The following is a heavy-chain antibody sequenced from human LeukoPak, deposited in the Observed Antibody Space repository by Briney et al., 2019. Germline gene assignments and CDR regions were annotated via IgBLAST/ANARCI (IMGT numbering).Heavy chain of an antibody. CDR3: ARGAGTVVPASHFDY. V-gene: IGHV3-74*01. J-gene: IGHJ4*02. Sequence: GGSLRLSCAASGFTFSSYWMHWVRQAPGKGLVWVSRINSDGSSTSYADSVKGRFTISRDNAKNTLHLQMNSLRAEDTAVYYCARGAGTVVPASHFDYWGQGTLVTVSS. CDR1: GFTFSSYW. CDR2: INSDGSST. D-gene: IGHD2-2*01.